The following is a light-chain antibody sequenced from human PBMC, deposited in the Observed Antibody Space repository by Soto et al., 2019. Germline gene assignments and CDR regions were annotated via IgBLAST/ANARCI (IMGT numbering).Light chain of an antibody. J-gene: IGKJ5*01. CDR3: QQYNNLIT. Sequence: EIVMTQSPATLSISPAERATLSCRASQSISSHLAWYQQKPGQAPKLLIYDASNLATGIPARFSGSGSGTDFTLTISSLQSEDFAVYYCQQYNNLITFGQGTRLEI. CDR2: DAS. CDR1: QSISSH. V-gene: IGKV3D-15*01.